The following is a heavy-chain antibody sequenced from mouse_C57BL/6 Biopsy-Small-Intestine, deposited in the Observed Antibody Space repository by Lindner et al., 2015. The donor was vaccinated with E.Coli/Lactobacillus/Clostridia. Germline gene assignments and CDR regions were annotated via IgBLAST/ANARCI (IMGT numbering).Heavy chain of an antibody. J-gene: IGHJ2*01. Sequence: VQLQESGPELVKPGASVKISCKASGYAFSSSWMNWVKQRPGKGLEWIGRIYPGDGDTNYNGKFKGKATLAADKSSSTAYMELRSLTSEDSAVYFCARGGNSHYFDYWGQGTTLTVSS. V-gene: IGHV1-82*01. CDR3: ARGGNSHYFDY. CDR1: GYAFSSSW. CDR2: IYPGDGDT.